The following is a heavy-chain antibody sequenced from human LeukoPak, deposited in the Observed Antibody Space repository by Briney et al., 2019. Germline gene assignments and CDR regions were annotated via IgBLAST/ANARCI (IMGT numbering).Heavy chain of an antibody. V-gene: IGHV3-23*01. Sequence: GGSLRLSCAASGFTFSSYAISWARQAPGKGLEWVSAISGSGGSTYYADSVKGRFTISRDNSKNTLYLQMNSLRAEDTAVYYCARIQLWLRGSFDYWGQGTLVTVSS. J-gene: IGHJ4*02. CDR1: GFTFSSYA. CDR2: ISGSGGST. CDR3: ARIQLWLRGSFDY. D-gene: IGHD5-18*01.